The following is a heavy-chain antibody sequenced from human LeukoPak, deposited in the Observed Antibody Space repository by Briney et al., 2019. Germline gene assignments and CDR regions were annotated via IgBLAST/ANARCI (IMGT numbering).Heavy chain of an antibody. Sequence: ASATLSPTRPVDARSFSDYYCGWIRQHPRKGLGWIEEINHSRSTNHNPPLKRRVTISVDKSNKQSSLKLSCVTAADTAVYYCASGYYDSSGLLDYWGERTLVTVSS. CDR2: INHSRST. CDR3: ASGYYDSSGLLDY. V-gene: IGHV4-34*01. D-gene: IGHD3-22*01. J-gene: IGHJ4*02. CDR1: ARSFSDYY.